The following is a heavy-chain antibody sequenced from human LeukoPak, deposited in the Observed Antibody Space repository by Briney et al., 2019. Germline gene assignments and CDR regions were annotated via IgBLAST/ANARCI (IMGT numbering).Heavy chain of an antibody. CDR3: ARDKEAAVDFWSGYYPL. V-gene: IGHV3-7*01. CDR1: GFTFSSYW. J-gene: IGHJ4*02. CDR2: IKRDGSAR. Sequence: PGGSLRLSCAASGFTFSSYWMGWVRQAPGKGLEWVANIKRDGSARYYGDSVKGRFTISRDNAKNSLYLQMNTLRAEDTAVYYCARDKEAAVDFWSGYYPLWGQGTLVTVSS. D-gene: IGHD3-3*01.